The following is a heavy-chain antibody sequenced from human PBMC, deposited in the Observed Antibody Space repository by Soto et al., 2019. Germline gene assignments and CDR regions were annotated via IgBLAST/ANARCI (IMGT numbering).Heavy chain of an antibody. Sequence: EVQVVESGGGLVKPGGSLRLSCAVSGFTFSTCTMNWVRQAPGKGLEWVASISSSDSTYYAAAVEGRFTISRDNARNSLYLQMSSLRAEDTAVYYCSSEVQPVVRREYDYWGQGTLVTVSS. J-gene: IGHJ4*02. V-gene: IGHV3-21*01. CDR3: SSEVQPVVRREYDY. CDR2: ISSSDST. CDR1: GFTFSTCT. D-gene: IGHD1-1*01.